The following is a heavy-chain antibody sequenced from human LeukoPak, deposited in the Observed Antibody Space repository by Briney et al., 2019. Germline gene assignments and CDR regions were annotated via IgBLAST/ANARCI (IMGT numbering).Heavy chain of an antibody. CDR1: GFTIRIYA. J-gene: IGHJ4*02. CDR2: ITSSGAKT. Sequence: PGGSLRLSCAAAGFTIRIYAMRWVRQARGKGGEWGASITSSGAKTYYADSVKGRFTIYRDIRKKTLYRQMNSLTAEDSAVYYFAKEFIAGDGHVDCDSWGQGTLVTVSS. D-gene: IGHD5-24*01. V-gene: IGHV3-23*01. CDR3: AKEFIAGDGHVDCDS.